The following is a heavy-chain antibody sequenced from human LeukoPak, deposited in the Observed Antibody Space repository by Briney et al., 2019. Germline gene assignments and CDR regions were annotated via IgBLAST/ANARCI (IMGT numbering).Heavy chain of an antibody. D-gene: IGHD3-10*01. CDR1: VYTCTSYG. CDR2: ISANNGNT. J-gene: IGHJ4*02. V-gene: IGHV1-18*01. CDR3: ARDQRYYVSGSPIDY. Sequence: ASVKVSFKCSVYTCTSYGISWVRQALRQGLEWMGWISANNGNTNYEQQHQGRVTMTTDTSTSTAYMGLRSLRSDETAVYYCARDQRYYVSGSPIDYWGQGTLVTVSS.